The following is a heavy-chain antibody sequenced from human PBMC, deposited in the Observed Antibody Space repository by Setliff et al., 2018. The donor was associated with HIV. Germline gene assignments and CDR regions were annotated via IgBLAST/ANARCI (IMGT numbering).Heavy chain of an antibody. J-gene: IGHJ6*03. V-gene: IGHV4-34*01. CDR1: GGSFSGYY. CDR2: INHDRTT. D-gene: IGHD3-3*01. CDR3: ARGSRQLTIFGVVFKTNYYFMDV. Sequence: PSETMSLTCAVYGGSFSGYYWIWIRQPPGKGLEWIGEINHDRTTNYNPSLKSRVTISVDTSKNQFSLTLNSVTAADTAVYYCARGSRQLTIFGVVFKTNYYFMDVWGKGTAVTVSS.